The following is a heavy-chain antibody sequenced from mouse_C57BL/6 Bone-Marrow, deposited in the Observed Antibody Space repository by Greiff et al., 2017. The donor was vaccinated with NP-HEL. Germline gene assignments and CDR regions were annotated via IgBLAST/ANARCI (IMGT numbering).Heavy chain of an antibody. Sequence: EVKLQESGGDLVKPGGSLKLSCAASGFTFSSYGMSWVRQTPDKRLEWVATISSGGSYTYYPDSVKGRFTISRDNAKNTLYLQMSSLKSEDTAMYYCATTTFDYWGQGTTLTVSS. CDR1: GFTFSSYG. D-gene: IGHD1-1*01. J-gene: IGHJ2*01. CDR3: ATTTFDY. CDR2: ISSGGSYT. V-gene: IGHV5-6*01.